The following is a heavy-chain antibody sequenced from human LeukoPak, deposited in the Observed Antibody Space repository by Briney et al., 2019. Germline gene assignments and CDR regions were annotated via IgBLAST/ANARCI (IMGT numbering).Heavy chain of an antibody. D-gene: IGHD4-17*01. J-gene: IGHJ4*02. V-gene: IGHV3-66*01. CDR3: AARDGGDYPYFDH. CDR1: GFTVDRKH. CDR2: IYTGGNT. Sequence: GGSLRLSCAASGFTVDRKHMTWVRQAPGKGLQWISFIYTGGNTYYSDSVKGRFTVSRDTSKNTLYLQMDSLRDEDTGVYRCAARDGGDYPYFDHWGPGTLVTVSS.